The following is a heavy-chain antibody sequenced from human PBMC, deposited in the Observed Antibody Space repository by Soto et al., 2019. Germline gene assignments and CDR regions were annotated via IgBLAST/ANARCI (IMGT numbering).Heavy chain of an antibody. D-gene: IGHD1-26*01. J-gene: IGHJ4*02. CDR1: GFTFSSYA. V-gene: IGHV3-30-3*01. CDR2: ISYDGSNK. CDR3: AREAPVGATPSFDY. Sequence: PGGSLRLSCAASGFTFSSYAMHWVRQAPGKGLEWVAVISYDGSNKYYADSVKGRFTISRDNSKNTLYLQMNSLRAEDTAVYYCAREAPVGATPSFDYWGQGTLVTVSS.